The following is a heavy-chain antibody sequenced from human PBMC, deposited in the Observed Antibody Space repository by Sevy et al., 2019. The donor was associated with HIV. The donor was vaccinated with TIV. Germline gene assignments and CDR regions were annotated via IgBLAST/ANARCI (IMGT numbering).Heavy chain of an antibody. CDR3: ARTSAYYYYGVDV. D-gene: IGHD2-2*01. V-gene: IGHV4-59*01. CDR2: FYYSKST. J-gene: IGHJ6*02. CDR1: GDSISNYY. Sequence: SETLSLTCTVSGDSISNYYWSWIRQPPGKGLEWIGYFYYSKSTNYNPSLKSRVTISVDTSKNQISLKLRSVTATDTAVYYCARTSAYYYYGVDVWGQGTTVTVSS.